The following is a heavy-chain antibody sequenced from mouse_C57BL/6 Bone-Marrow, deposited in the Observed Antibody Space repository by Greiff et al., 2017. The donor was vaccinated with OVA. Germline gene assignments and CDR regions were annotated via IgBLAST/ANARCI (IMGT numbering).Heavy chain of an antibody. CDR3: AYEFAY. D-gene: IGHD1-1*01. V-gene: IGHV3-6*01. CDR1: GYSITSGYY. CDR2: ISYDGSN. Sequence: EVQLQQSGPCLVKPSQSLSLTCSVTGYSITSGYYWNWIRQFPGNKLEWMGYISYDGSNNYNPSLKNRISITRDTSKNQFFLKLNSVTTEDTATYYCAYEFAYWGQGTLVTVSA. J-gene: IGHJ3*01.